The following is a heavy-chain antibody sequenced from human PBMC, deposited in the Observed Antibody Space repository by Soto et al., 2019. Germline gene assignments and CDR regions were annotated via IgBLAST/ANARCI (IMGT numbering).Heavy chain of an antibody. CDR1: GGSISNYY. V-gene: IGHV4-59*01. CDR3: AKDSGYNYGYFRWFDP. J-gene: IGHJ5*02. CDR2: IFYSGST. Sequence: QVHLQESGPRLVKPSETLSLTGTVSGGSISNYYWSWIRQPPGRGLEWIGHIFYSGSTNYNPALKRRVTISVDTSKSQFSLKLSSVTAADTAVYYCAKDSGYNYGYFRWFDPWGQGTLVTVSS. D-gene: IGHD5-18*01.